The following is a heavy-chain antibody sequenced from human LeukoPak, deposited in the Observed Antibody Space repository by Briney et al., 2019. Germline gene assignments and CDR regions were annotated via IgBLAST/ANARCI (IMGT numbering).Heavy chain of an antibody. CDR3: ARRGAVANAFDI. V-gene: IGHV3-74*01. J-gene: IGHJ3*02. D-gene: IGHD6-19*01. CDR1: GFTFSSYA. CDR2: IKSDGSST. Sequence: SGGSLRLSCAASGFTFSSYATSWVRQAPGKGLVWVSRIKSDGSSTSYADSVKGRFTISRDNAKNTMYLQMNSLRAEDTAVYYCARRGAVANAFDIWGQGTMVTVSS.